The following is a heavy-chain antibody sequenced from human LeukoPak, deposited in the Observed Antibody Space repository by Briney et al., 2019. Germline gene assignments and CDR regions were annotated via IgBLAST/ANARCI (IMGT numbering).Heavy chain of an antibody. V-gene: IGHV1-8*01. CDR1: GYTFTSYD. CDR2: MNPNSGNT. D-gene: IGHD6-13*01. CDR3: AVGDSTAGWFDP. Sequence: VASVKVSCKASGYTFTSYDINWVRQATGQGLEWMGWMNPNSGNTGYAQKFQGRVTMTRNTSISTAYMELSSLRSEDTAVYYCAVGDSTAGWFDPWGQGTLVTVSS. J-gene: IGHJ5*02.